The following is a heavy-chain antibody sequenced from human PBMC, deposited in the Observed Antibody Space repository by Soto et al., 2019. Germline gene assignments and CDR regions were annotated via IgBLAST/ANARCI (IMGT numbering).Heavy chain of an antibody. CDR2: IYYSGST. CDR1: GGSISSGGYY. J-gene: IGHJ4*02. Sequence: SETLSLTCTVSGGSISSGGYYWSWIRQHPGKGLEWIGYIYYSGSTYYNPSLKSRVTISVDTSKNQFSLKLSSVTAADTAVYYCARSDSSGYFLPHIDYWGQGTLVTVSS. CDR3: ARSDSSGYFLPHIDY. D-gene: IGHD3-22*01. V-gene: IGHV4-31*03.